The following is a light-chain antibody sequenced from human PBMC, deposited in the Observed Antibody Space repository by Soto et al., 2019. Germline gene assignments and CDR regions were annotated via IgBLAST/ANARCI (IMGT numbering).Light chain of an antibody. CDR2: RAS. CDR1: QSISSW. V-gene: IGKV1-5*03. CDR3: QQYNSYKGYT. J-gene: IGKJ2*01. Sequence: DIQMTQSPSTLSASVGDRVTITCRASQSISSWLAWYQQKPGKTPKLLIYRASTSESGVPSRFSGSGSGTEFTLTISSLQPDDFATYYCQQYNSYKGYTFGQGTKLEIK.